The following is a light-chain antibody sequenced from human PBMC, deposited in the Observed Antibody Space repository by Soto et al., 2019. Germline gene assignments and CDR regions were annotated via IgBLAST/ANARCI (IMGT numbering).Light chain of an antibody. CDR1: SSDVGGYNY. CDR2: EVS. J-gene: IGLJ1*01. CDR3: SSYIDTNNLV. V-gene: IGLV2-14*01. Sequence: QSALTQPASVSGSPGQSITISCTGTSSDVGGYNYVSWYQHHPGKAPKLMIYEVSNRPSGVSNRFSGSKSGNTASLTISGLQGEDEADYYCSSYIDTNNLVFGIGTKVTVL.